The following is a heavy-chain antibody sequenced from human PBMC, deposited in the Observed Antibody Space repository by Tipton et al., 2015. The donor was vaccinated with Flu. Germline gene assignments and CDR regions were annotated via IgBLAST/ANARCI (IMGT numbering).Heavy chain of an antibody. V-gene: IGHV5-51*01. CDR3: ASQTYYYGSGTRDYYFNY. CDR2: IYPGDSDT. D-gene: IGHD3-10*01. CDR1: GYSFTSFW. Sequence: VQLVQSGVEVKKPGESLKISCKASGYSFTSFWIGWVRQMPGKGLEWMGIIYPGDSDTRYSPSFQGQVTISADKSISTAYLQWSSLKASDTAMYYCASQTYYYGSGTRDYYFNYWGQGTLVTVSS. J-gene: IGHJ4*02.